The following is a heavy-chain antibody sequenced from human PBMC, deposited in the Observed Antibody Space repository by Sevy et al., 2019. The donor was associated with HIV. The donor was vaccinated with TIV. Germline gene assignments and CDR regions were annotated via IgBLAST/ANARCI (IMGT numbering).Heavy chain of an antibody. J-gene: IGHJ4*02. D-gene: IGHD3-3*01. Sequence: GGSLRLSCAASGFTFRNYWMHWVRQAPGKGLVSVSYIRTDGSSSYYADYVKGRFTISRDKAQNTLYLQMNSLRAEDTAVYYCARAGIGDFWSGYYGIDHWGQGTLVTVSS. CDR1: GFTFRNYW. CDR3: ARAGIGDFWSGYYGIDH. V-gene: IGHV3-74*01. CDR2: IRTDGSSS.